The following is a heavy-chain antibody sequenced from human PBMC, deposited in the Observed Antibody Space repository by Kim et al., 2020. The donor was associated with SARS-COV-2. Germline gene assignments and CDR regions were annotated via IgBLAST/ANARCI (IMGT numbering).Heavy chain of an antibody. J-gene: IGHJ4*02. Sequence: TYYADSVKGRFTITRDNSKNTLYLQMNSLRAEDTAVYYCAKDRGYYEDYWGQGTLVSVSS. V-gene: IGHV3-NL1*01. D-gene: IGHD3-3*01. CDR2: T. CDR3: AKDRGYYEDY.